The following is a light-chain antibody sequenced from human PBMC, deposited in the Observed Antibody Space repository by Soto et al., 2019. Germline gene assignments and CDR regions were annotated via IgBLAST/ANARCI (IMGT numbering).Light chain of an antibody. Sequence: QSVLTQPASVSGSPGQWIAISCTGTTSDGGGYNYVSWYQQHPGKVPKLLIHEVSNRPSGVSNRFSGSKSGNTASLTISGLQAEDEADYYCLSKTSTITYVFGTGTKVTAL. V-gene: IGLV2-14*01. CDR2: EVS. CDR3: LSKTSTITYV. J-gene: IGLJ1*01. CDR1: TSDGGGYNY.